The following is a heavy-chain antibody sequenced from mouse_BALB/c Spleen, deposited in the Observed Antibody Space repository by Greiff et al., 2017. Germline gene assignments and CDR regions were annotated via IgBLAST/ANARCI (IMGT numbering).Heavy chain of an antibody. CDR1: GYTFTDYA. V-gene: IGHV1S137*01. D-gene: IGHD3-1*01. CDR3: ARAGGRNWYFDV. J-gene: IGHJ1*01. CDR2: ISTYYGDA. Sequence: QVQLQQSGAELVRPGVSVKISCKGSGYTFTDYAMHWVKQSHAKSLEWIGVISTYYGDASYNQKFKGKATMTVDKSSSTAYMELARLTSEDSAIYYCARAGGRNWYFDVWGAGTTVTVSS.